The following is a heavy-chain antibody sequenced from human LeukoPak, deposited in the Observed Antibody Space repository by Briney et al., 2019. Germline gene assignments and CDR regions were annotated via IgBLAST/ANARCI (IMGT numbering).Heavy chain of an antibody. CDR2: IYYSGST. V-gene: IGHV4-59*01. CDR3: ARGLLLTGPFDY. D-gene: IGHD7-27*01. Sequence: SETLSLTCTVSGGSISYYYWSWIRQPPGKGLECIGYIYYSGSTNYNPSLKSRVTISVDTSKNQFSLKLSSVTAADTAVYYCARGLLLTGPFDYWGQGTLVTVSS. J-gene: IGHJ4*02. CDR1: GGSISYYY.